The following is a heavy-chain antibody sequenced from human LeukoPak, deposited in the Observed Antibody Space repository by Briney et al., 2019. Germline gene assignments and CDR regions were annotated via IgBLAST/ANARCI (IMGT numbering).Heavy chain of an antibody. J-gene: IGHJ6*03. CDR2: LIPVFHTP. Sequence: SVKVSCKASGGTFSSYIISWVRQPPGQGLEWMGSLIPVFHTPKYAQKFEGRVTITTDASTNTAYMELSSLRSEDTAVYYCARVGSGTYIDNSYMDVWGKGTTVIVSS. V-gene: IGHV1-69*05. D-gene: IGHD1-1*01. CDR1: GGTFSSYI. CDR3: ARVGSGTYIDNSYMDV.